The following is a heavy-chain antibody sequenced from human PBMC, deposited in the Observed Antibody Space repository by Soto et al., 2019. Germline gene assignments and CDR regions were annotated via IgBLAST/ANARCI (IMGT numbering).Heavy chain of an antibody. CDR3: ASSIAARYFYYGMDV. D-gene: IGHD6-6*01. Sequence: VESLKISCKGSGYIFTSYWIGCFLEVPVKVLEWMGIIYPGDSDTRYSPSFQGQVTISADKSISTAYLQWSSLKASDTAMYYCASSIAARYFYYGMDVWGQGTTVTVSS. V-gene: IGHV5-51*01. CDR2: IYPGDSDT. CDR1: GYIFTSYW. J-gene: IGHJ6*02.